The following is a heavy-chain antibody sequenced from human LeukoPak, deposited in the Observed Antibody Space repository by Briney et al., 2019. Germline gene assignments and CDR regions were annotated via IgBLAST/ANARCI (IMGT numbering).Heavy chain of an antibody. CDR2: ISSSGSTI. D-gene: IGHD6-19*01. J-gene: IGHJ6*04. CDR1: GFTFSSYE. CDR3: ARGQYSSGWYEEDDYYYGMDV. V-gene: IGHV3-48*03. Sequence: PGGSLRLSCAASGFTFSSYEMNWVRQAPGKGLEWVSYISSSGSTIYYADSVEGRFTISRDNAKNSLYLQMNSLRAEDTAVYYCARGQYSSGWYEEDDYYYGMDVWGKGTTVTVSS.